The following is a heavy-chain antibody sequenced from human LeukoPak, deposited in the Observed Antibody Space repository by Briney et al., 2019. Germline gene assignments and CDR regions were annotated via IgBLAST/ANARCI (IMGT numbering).Heavy chain of an antibody. V-gene: IGHV4-34*01. D-gene: IGHD2-15*01. CDR1: GGSFSGYY. J-gene: IGHJ4*02. Sequence: KPSETLSLTCAVYGGSFSGYYWSWIRQPPGKGLEWIGEINHSGSTNYNPSLKSRVTISVDTSKNQFSLKLSSVTPEDTAVYYCAREAGLGWYYFDYWGQGTLVTVSS. CDR2: INHSGST. CDR3: AREAGLGWYYFDY.